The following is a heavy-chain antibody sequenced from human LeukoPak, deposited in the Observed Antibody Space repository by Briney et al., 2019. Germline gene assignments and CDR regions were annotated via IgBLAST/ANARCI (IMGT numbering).Heavy chain of an antibody. J-gene: IGHJ6*03. V-gene: IGHV5-51*01. CDR2: IHPSDSDT. Sequence: GESLKISCTGSGYRFTNYWIAWVRQMPGKGLEWMGIIHPSDSDTSYSPSLQGQVTISVDKSISIVYLQWSSLKASDTARYYCARFQSSRWYYMDVWGKGTTVTISS. CDR3: ARFQSSRWYYMDV. CDR1: GYRFTNYW. D-gene: IGHD6-13*01.